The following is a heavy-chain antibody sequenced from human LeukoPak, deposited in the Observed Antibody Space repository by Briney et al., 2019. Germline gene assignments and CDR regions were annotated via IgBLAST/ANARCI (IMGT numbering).Heavy chain of an antibody. CDR2: IDNSGSA. Sequence: PSETLSLTCTVSGASISSGGYFWSWIRQHPGKGLEWIGYIDNSGSAYYNPSLKSRVIISVDTSKNQFSLKLSSVTAADTAVYHCASQTSGTHYFESWGQGTLVTVSS. CDR1: GASISSGGYF. J-gene: IGHJ4*02. D-gene: IGHD1-26*01. V-gene: IGHV4-31*02. CDR3: ASQTSGTHYFES.